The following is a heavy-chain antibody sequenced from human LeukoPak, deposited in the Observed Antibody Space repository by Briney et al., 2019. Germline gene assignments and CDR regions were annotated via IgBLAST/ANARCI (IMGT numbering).Heavy chain of an antibody. CDR2: IYHSGST. J-gene: IGHJ4*02. D-gene: IGHD3-10*01. Sequence: PSETLSLTCAVSGYSISSGYYWGWIRQPPGKGLEWIGSIYHSGSTYYNPSLKSRVTISVDTSKNQFSLKLSSVTAADTAMYYCARALSYYYGSGSYYHDYWGQGTLVTVSS. V-gene: IGHV4-38-2*01. CDR3: ARALSYYYGSGSYYHDY. CDR1: GYSISSGYY.